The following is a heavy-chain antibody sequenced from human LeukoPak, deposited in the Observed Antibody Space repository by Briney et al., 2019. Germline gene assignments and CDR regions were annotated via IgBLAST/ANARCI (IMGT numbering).Heavy chain of an antibody. Sequence: SETLSLTCTVSGGSISSYYWSWIRQPPGKGLEWIGYIYYSGSTNYNASLKSRVTISVDTSKNQFSLKLSSVTAADTAVYYCARTRKTHYYDSSGYYSLHFDYWGQGTLVTVSS. J-gene: IGHJ4*02. CDR1: GGSISSYY. CDR2: IYYSGST. CDR3: ARTRKTHYYDSSGYYSLHFDY. V-gene: IGHV4-59*01. D-gene: IGHD3-22*01.